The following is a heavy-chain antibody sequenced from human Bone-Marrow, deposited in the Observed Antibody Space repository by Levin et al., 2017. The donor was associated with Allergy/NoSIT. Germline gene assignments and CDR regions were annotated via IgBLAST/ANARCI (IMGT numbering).Heavy chain of an antibody. Sequence: NTGGSLRLSCAASGFTFSTYSMNWVRQAPGKGLEWVSSISSRSNYRYYADSVKGRFTISRDNAENSLFLQMNSLRVEDTAIYYCARDRIPVAGNTLDCWGQGTLVTVSS. V-gene: IGHV3-21*01. D-gene: IGHD6-19*01. CDR1: GFTFSTYS. J-gene: IGHJ4*02. CDR2: ISSRSNYR. CDR3: ARDRIPVAGNTLDC.